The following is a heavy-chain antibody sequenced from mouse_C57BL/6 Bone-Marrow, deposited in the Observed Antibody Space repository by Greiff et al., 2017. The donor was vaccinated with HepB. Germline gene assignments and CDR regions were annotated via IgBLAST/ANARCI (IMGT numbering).Heavy chain of an antibody. CDR2: IYPGGGYT. D-gene: IGHD6-5*01. J-gene: IGHJ4*01. CDR3: ARILSEAMDY. CDR1: GYTFTNYW. V-gene: IGHV1-63*01. Sequence: VKVVESGAELVRPGTSVKMSCKASGYTFTNYWIGWAKQRPGHGLEWIGDIYPGGGYTNYNEKFKGKATLTADKSSSTAYMQFSSLTSEDSAIYYCARILSEAMDYWGQGTSVTVSS.